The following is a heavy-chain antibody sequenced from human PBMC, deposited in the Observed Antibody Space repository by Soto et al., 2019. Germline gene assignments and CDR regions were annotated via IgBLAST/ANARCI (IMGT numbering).Heavy chain of an antibody. CDR3: ARGLDYVGFDY. Sequence: SETLSLTCTVSGDSVSSGTYYWSWIRQPPGKGLEWIGYIYYRGSTEYNPSLKSRVTISIDTSKNQFSLKLSSVTAADPAVYYCARGLDYVGFDYWGQGALVTVYS. CDR2: IYYRGST. V-gene: IGHV4-61*01. D-gene: IGHD4-17*01. J-gene: IGHJ4*02. CDR1: GDSVSSGTYY.